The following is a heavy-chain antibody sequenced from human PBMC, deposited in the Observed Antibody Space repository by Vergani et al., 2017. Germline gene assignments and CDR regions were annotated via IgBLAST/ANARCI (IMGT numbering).Heavy chain of an antibody. Sequence: QVQLQESGPGLVKPSETLSLTCTVSGGSISSYYWSWIRQPPGKGLEWIGYIYYSGSTNYNPSLKSRVTISVDTSKNPFSLKLSSVTAADTAVYYCARNDGFGELPSPYYFDYWGQGTLVTVSS. V-gene: IGHV4-59*01. D-gene: IGHD3-10*01. CDR1: GGSISSYY. J-gene: IGHJ4*02. CDR3: ARNDGFGELPSPYYFDY. CDR2: IYYSGST.